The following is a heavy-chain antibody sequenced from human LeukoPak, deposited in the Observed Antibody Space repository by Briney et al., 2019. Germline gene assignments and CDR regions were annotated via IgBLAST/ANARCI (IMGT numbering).Heavy chain of an antibody. Sequence: GGSLRLSCAASGFTFSNYAMTWVRQAPGKGLEWVSSIGNSTWYADSVKGRFTISRDNAKKSVYLQMNSLRAEDTAVYYCADNLSVWGQGSLVTVSS. D-gene: IGHD1-1*01. V-gene: IGHV3-69-1*01. CDR1: GFTFSNYA. CDR3: ADNLSV. CDR2: IGNST. J-gene: IGHJ4*02.